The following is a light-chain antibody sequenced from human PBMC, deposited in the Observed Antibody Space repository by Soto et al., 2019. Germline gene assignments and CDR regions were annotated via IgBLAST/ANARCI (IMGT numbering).Light chain of an antibody. CDR2: DAS. J-gene: IGKJ1*01. V-gene: IGKV1-5*01. Sequence: IQMTQSPSILSASVGDRVTISCRASQSISSWLAWYQQKPGKAPNLLIFDASTLETGVPSRFSGSEAETEFTLTISGLQPDDFATYYCQQYHIYSGTFGQGTKVDIK. CDR3: QQYHIYSGT. CDR1: QSISSW.